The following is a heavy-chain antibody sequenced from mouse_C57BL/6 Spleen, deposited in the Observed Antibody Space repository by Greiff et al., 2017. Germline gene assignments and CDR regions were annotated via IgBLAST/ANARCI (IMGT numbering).Heavy chain of an antibody. CDR2: FTLYSGAT. J-gene: IGHJ3*01. Sequence: LQESGAELVRPGSSVKLSCKDSYFAFTASAMHWVKQRPGHGLEWIGSFTLYSGATKYSENFKGKATLTANTSSSTAYMELSSLTSEDSAVYYCARDGYDVAFADWGQGALVTVAA. D-gene: IGHD2-2*01. CDR1: YFAFTASA. V-gene: IGHV1-49*01. CDR3: ARDGYDVAFAD.